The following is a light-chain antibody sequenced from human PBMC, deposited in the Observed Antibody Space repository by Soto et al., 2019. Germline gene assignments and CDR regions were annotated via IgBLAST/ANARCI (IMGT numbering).Light chain of an antibody. CDR2: DAS. V-gene: IGKV3-11*01. J-gene: IGKJ4*01. Sequence: EIVLTQSPATLSLSPGERATLSCRASQSVSTYLAWYQQKPGQAPRLLIYDASNRATGIPVRFSGSGSGTDFTLTISSLEPEDFAVYYCQQRSTWLFGGGTKVEIK. CDR3: QQRSTWL. CDR1: QSVSTY.